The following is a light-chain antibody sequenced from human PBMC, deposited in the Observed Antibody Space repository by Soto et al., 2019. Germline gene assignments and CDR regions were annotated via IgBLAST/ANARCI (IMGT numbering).Light chain of an antibody. Sequence: DLPMTQSPSSLSASKGDRVTLTCRSSQCIRDYLNWYQQRPGKAPKLLIYLASRLQAGVPSRFIGSGSGTEFTRTISSLQPEDFATYYCQQSFTPPWPFGPGTKVDIK. CDR1: QCIRDY. CDR3: QQSFTPPWP. CDR2: LAS. V-gene: IGKV1-39*01. J-gene: IGKJ3*01.